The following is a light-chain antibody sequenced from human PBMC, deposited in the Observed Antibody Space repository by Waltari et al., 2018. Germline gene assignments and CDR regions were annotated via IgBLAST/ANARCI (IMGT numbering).Light chain of an antibody. Sequence: DIQMTQSPSTLSASVGDRVTITCRATQTINRRLAWYQQKPGKAPKPLIHDASSLESGVPSRFSGSGSGTDFTLTISSLQPDDFATYYCQHYNGYPPWTFGQGTKVEFK. CDR3: QHYNGYPPWT. CDR2: DAS. V-gene: IGKV1-5*01. CDR1: QTINRR. J-gene: IGKJ1*01.